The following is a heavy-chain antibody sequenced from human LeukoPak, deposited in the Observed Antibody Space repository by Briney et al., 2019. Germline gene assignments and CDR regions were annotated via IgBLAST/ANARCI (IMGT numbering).Heavy chain of an antibody. CDR1: GFTFSSYD. D-gene: IGHD6-13*01. J-gene: IGHJ4*02. CDR3: ARDSPSIAAAALDY. CDR2: ISYDGSSK. V-gene: IGHV3-30*03. Sequence: GRSLRLSCAVSGFTFSSYDMHWVRQAPGKGLEWVAVISYDGSSKYYADSVKGRFTISRDNSKNTLYLQMNSLRAEDTAVYYCARDSPSIAAAALDYWGQGTLVTVSS.